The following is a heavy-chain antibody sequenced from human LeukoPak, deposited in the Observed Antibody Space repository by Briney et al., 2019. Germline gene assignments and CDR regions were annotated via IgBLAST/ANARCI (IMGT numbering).Heavy chain of an antibody. CDR2: IGGRGDNT. Sequence: GGPLRLSCGASGFTFNRFCMSWVRQAAGKGLEWVAAIGGRGDNTWYADSVKGRFTISRDNSKNTLYLQMNSLRTEDTAVYYCAKSEMSYYDSSGYQIDYWGQGTLVTVSS. CDR1: GFTFNRFC. D-gene: IGHD3-22*01. J-gene: IGHJ4*02. V-gene: IGHV3-23*01. CDR3: AKSEMSYYDSSGYQIDY.